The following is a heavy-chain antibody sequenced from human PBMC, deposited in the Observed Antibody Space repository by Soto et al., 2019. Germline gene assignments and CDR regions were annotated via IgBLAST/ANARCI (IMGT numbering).Heavy chain of an antibody. Sequence: GSLRLSCEASGFTLRNYAMTWVRQAPGKGLEWVSLISANVVGTYYAESVKTRFTISTDQSRNTVYLQMDSLRADDTAIYYCAKAKNDYNWDNRPPFDYWGQGTLVTVSS. D-gene: IGHD1-20*01. CDR1: GFTLRNYA. V-gene: IGHV3-23*01. CDR3: AKAKNDYNWDNRPPFDY. J-gene: IGHJ4*02. CDR2: ISANVVGT.